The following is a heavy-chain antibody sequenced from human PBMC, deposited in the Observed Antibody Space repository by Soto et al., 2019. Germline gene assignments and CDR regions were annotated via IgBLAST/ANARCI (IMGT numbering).Heavy chain of an antibody. D-gene: IGHD2-8*01. J-gene: IGHJ5*02. CDR3: ARHVWDCTNGVCYIWSFDP. Sequence: SETLSLTCTVSGGSISSSGYYWGWIRQPPGKGLEWIGSIYYSGSTYCNPSLKSRVTISVDTSKNQFSLKLSSVTAADTAVYYCARHVWDCTNGVCYIWSFDPWGQGTLVTVSS. CDR2: IYYSGST. CDR1: GGSISSSGYY. V-gene: IGHV4-39*01.